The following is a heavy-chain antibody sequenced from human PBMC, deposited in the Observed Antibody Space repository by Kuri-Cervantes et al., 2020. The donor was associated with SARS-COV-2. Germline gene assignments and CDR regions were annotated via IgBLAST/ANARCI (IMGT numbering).Heavy chain of an antibody. Sequence: GGSLRLSCAASGFTFSSYGMHWVRQAPGKGLEWVAVISYDGSNKYYADSVKGRFTISRDNSKNTLYLQMNSLRAEDTAVYYCAKSYLVGIAARPLSSLGKDVWGQGTTVTVSS. J-gene: IGHJ6*02. CDR1: GFTFSSYG. CDR3: AKSYLVGIAARPLSSLGKDV. V-gene: IGHV3-30*18. CDR2: ISYDGSNK. D-gene: IGHD6-6*01.